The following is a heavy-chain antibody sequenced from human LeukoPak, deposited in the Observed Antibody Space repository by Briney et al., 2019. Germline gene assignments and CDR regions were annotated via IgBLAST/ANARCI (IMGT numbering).Heavy chain of an antibody. CDR3: TTGSYDGDDY. V-gene: IGHV3-15*01. CDR1: GFTFSNAW. J-gene: IGHJ4*02. CDR2: IKSKTDGGTT. Sequence: GGSLRLSCAASGFTFSNAWMSWVRQAPGKGLEWVGRIKSKTDGGTTDYAGPVKGTFPISRDDAKNTLDLQMNSLKTEDTAVYYCTTGSYDGDDYWGQGTLVTVSS. D-gene: IGHD5-12*01.